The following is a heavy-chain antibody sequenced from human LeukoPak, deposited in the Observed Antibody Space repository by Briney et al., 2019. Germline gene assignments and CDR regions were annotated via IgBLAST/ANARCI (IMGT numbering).Heavy chain of an antibody. D-gene: IGHD3-3*01. J-gene: IGHJ5*02. CDR3: ARGSVTIFGVVKNWFDP. V-gene: IGHV1-3*01. CDR2: LNAGNGNT. CDR1: GYTFTSYA. Sequence: ASVKVSCKASGYTFTSYAMHWVRQAPGQRLEWMGWLNAGNGNTKYSQKFQGRVTITRDTSASTAYMELSSLRSEDTAVYYCARGSVTIFGVVKNWFDPWGQGTLVTVSS.